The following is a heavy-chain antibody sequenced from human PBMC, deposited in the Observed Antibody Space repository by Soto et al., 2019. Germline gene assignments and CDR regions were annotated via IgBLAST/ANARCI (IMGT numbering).Heavy chain of an antibody. J-gene: IGHJ4*02. CDR1: GFTFSSYG. CDR3: ARDVNYSGSSLDWIY. CDR2: IWYDGSNK. Sequence: QVQLVESGGGVVQPGRSLRLSCAASGFTFSSYGMHWVRQAPGKGLEWVAVIWYDGSNKYYADSVKGRLTISRDNSKNTRDLQMNSLGAEDTAVYYCARDVNYSGSSLDWIYLCQGTLVTVSS. V-gene: IGHV3-33*01. D-gene: IGHD1-26*01.